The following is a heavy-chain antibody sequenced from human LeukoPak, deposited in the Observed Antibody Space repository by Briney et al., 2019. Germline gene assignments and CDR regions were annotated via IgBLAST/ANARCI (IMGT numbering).Heavy chain of an antibody. CDR1: GFTFSKYT. D-gene: IGHD6-19*01. CDR3: ARGYVAVAGDY. Sequence: PGGSLRLSCAASGFTFSKYTMHWVRQAPGKGLEWVAVISDDGRKKYYADSVKGRLTISRDSSKNTLYLQMNSLRADDTGIYYCARGYVAVAGDYWGQGTPVTVSS. J-gene: IGHJ4*02. CDR2: ISDDGRKK. V-gene: IGHV3-30*04.